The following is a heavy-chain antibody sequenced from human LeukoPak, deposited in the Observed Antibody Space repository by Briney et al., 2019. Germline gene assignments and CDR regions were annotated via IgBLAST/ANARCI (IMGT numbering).Heavy chain of an antibody. D-gene: IGHD6-13*01. V-gene: IGHV4-34*01. CDR2: INHSGST. CDR1: GGSFSGYY. J-gene: IGHJ4*02. CDR3: ARGVRIGDRSYYFDY. Sequence: LSETLSLTCAVYGGSFSGYYWSWIRQPPGKGLEWIGEINHSGSTNYNPSLKSRVTISVDTSKNQFSLKLSSVTAADTAVYYCARGVRIGDRSYYFDYWGQGTLVTVSS.